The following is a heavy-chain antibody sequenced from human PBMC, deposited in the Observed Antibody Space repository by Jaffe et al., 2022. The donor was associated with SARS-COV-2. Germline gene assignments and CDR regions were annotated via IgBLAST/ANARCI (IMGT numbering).Heavy chain of an antibody. D-gene: IGHD3-16*01. V-gene: IGHV1-2*02. Sequence: QVQLVQSGAEVKKPGASVKVSCKASGYTFTGYYIHWVRQAPGQGLEWVGWINPDNGGTYYAQKLQGRVTMTRDTSISTAYMELTRLRSDDTGVYYCARGPVITSDWGQGTLVTVSS. J-gene: IGHJ4*02. CDR3: ARGPVITSD. CDR1: GYTFTGYY. CDR2: INPDNGGT.